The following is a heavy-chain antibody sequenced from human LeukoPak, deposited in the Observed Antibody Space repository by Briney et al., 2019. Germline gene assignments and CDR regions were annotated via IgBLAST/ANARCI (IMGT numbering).Heavy chain of an antibody. Sequence: GGSLRLSCAASGFTFSSYWMSWVRQAPGKGLEWVANIKQDGSEKYYVDSVKGRFTISRDNAKNSLYLQMNSLRAEDTAVYYCARDIASSSIWYWYFDLWGRGTFVSVSS. CDR3: ARDIASSSIWYWYFDL. CDR1: GFTFSSYW. V-gene: IGHV3-7*01. D-gene: IGHD6-13*01. CDR2: IKQDGSEK. J-gene: IGHJ2*01.